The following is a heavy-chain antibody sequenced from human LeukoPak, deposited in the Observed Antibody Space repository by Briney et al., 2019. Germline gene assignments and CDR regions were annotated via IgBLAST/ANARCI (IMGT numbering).Heavy chain of an antibody. CDR1: GYTFTSYG. D-gene: IGHD3-3*01. J-gene: IGHJ3*02. CDR3: ARAGRNYDFWNGLGDAFDI. V-gene: IGHV1-18*01. CDR2: ISAYNGNT. Sequence: ASVKVSCKASGYTFTSYGISWVRQAPGQGLEWMGWISAYNGNTNYAQKLQGRITMTTDTSTSTAYMELRSLRSDDTAVYYCARAGRNYDFWNGLGDAFDIWGQGTMVTVSS.